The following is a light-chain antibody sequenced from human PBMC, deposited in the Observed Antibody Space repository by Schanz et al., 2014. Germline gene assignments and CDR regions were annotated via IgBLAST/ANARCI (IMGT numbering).Light chain of an antibody. V-gene: IGKV3-15*01. CDR3: QHYHNWPPP. J-gene: IGKJ1*01. CDR2: GAS. Sequence: EIVMTQSPGTLSLSPGERATLSCRASQSVSSNLAWYQQKPGQAPRLLIYGASTRATGIPARFSASGSGTDFTLTISSLQSEDFALYFCQHYHNWPPPFGQGTKVEI. CDR1: QSVSSN.